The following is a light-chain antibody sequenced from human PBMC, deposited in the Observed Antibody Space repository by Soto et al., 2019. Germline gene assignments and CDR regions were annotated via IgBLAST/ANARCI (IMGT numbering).Light chain of an antibody. Sequence: IQMTQSPSTLSASVGDRVTIICRASQSISSWLAWYQQKPGKAPKVLIYDASSLKSGVPSRFRGSGSATEFTLTISSLHPDDFATYYCQQYGSYSWTFGQGTKVAIK. CDR1: QSISSW. CDR3: QQYGSYSWT. V-gene: IGKV1-5*02. CDR2: DAS. J-gene: IGKJ1*01.